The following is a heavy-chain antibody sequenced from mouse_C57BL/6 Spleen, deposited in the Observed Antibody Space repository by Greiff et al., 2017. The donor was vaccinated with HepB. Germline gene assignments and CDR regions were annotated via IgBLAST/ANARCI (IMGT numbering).Heavy chain of an antibody. J-gene: IGHJ2*01. CDR1: GYAFSSSW. Sequence: QVQLQQSGPELVKPGASVKISCKASGYAFSSSWMNWVKQRPGKGLEWIGRIYPGDGDTNYNGKFKGKATLTADKSSSTAYMQLSSLTSEDSAVYFCASKIYYDYDGDYWGQGTTLTVSS. CDR2: IYPGDGDT. V-gene: IGHV1-82*01. D-gene: IGHD2-4*01. CDR3: ASKIYYDYDGDY.